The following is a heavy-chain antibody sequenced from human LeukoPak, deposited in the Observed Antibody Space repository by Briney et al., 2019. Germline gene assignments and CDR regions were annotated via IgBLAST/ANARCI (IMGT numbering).Heavy chain of an antibody. CDR3: ARSGSYDSSGYYYSYYYYGMDV. J-gene: IGHJ6*02. CDR1: GGSISSYY. Sequence: PSETLSLTCTVSGGSISSYYWSWIRQPPGKGLEWIGYIYYSGGTNYNPSLRSRVTISVDTSKNQFSLKLSSVTAADTAVYYCARSGSYDSSGYYYSYYYYGMDVWGQGTTVTVSS. CDR2: IYYSGGT. V-gene: IGHV4-59*01. D-gene: IGHD3-22*01.